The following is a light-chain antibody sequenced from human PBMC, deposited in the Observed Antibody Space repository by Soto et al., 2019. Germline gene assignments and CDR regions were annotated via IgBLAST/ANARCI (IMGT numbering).Light chain of an antibody. J-gene: IGLJ2*01. CDR3: ATWDDSLNGVF. CDR2: TNS. V-gene: IGLV1-44*01. CDR1: RSNIGSNA. Sequence: QSVLTQPPSASGTPGQWVTISCSGSRSNIGSNAVNWYQHLPGTAPKLLIYTNSQRPSGVPARLSGSKSGTTAALLISWIQSADEADYYCATWDDSLNGVFFGGGTKLTVL.